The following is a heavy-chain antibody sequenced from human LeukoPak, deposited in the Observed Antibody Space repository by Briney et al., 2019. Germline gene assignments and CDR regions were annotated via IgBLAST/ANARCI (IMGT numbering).Heavy chain of an antibody. V-gene: IGHV3-30*02. Sequence: PGGSLRLSCAASGFTFSSYGMHWVRQAPGKGLEWVAFIHYDGTNEYYADSVKGRFTISRDNSKNTLYLQMNSLRAEDTAVYYCAKDRYSSGPFDYWGQGTLVTVSS. CDR3: AKDRYSSGPFDY. J-gene: IGHJ4*02. D-gene: IGHD2-15*01. CDR2: IHYDGTNE. CDR1: GFTFSSYG.